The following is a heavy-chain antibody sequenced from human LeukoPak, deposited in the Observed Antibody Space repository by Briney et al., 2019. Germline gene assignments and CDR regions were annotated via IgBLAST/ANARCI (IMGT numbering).Heavy chain of an antibody. Sequence: PSETLSLTCTVSGGSISSSSYYWSWIRQPPGKGLEWIGYIYYSGSTNYNPSLKSRVTISVDTSKNQFSLKLSSVTAADTAVYYCASVPVDTAMVVAFDIWGQGTMVTVSS. CDR2: IYYSGST. CDR1: GGSISSSSYY. CDR3: ASVPVDTAMVVAFDI. J-gene: IGHJ3*02. D-gene: IGHD5-18*01. V-gene: IGHV4-61*05.